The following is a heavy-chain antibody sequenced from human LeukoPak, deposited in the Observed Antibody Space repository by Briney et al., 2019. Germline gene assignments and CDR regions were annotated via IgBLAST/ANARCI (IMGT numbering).Heavy chain of an antibody. V-gene: IGHV6-1*01. Sequence: SQTLSLTCAISGDSVSSNSAAWNWIRQSPSRGLEWLGRTYYRSKWYNDYTISVKSRITINPDTSKNQFSLQLNSVTPEDTAVYYCARGGMRVGATSWLDPWGQGTLVTVSS. CDR3: ARGGMRVGATSWLDP. J-gene: IGHJ5*02. D-gene: IGHD1-26*01. CDR1: GDSVSSNSAA. CDR2: TYYRSKWYN.